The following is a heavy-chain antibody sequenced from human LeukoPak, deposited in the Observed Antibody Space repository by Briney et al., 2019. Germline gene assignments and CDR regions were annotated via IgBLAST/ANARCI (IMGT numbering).Heavy chain of an antibody. V-gene: IGHV1-18*01. CDR2: ISAYNGNT. D-gene: IGHD4-17*01. Sequence: ASVKVSCKASGYTFTSYGISWVRQAPGQGLEWMGWISAYNGNTNYAQKLQGRVTMTTDTSTSTAYMETRSLRSHDTAVYYCARDLDYGLDVGPDYYYYYMDVWGKGTTVTVSS. J-gene: IGHJ6*03. CDR3: ARDLDYGLDVGPDYYYYYMDV. CDR1: GYTFTSYG.